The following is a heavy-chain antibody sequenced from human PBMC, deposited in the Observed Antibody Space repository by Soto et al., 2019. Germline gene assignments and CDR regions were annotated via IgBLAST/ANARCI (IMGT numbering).Heavy chain of an antibody. J-gene: IGHJ4*02. D-gene: IGHD1-26*01. CDR3: ARGGQWDFLSDY. CDR2: ASAYNGNT. V-gene: IGHV1-18*01. CDR1: GYTFTRYY. Sequence: QVQLVQSGAEVKKPGASVKVSCMASGYTFTRYYINWVRQAPGQGLEWMGWASAYNGNTHYEQKPQGXVXXXTXPSTSTAYMELRSLRSDDTAVYFCARGGQWDFLSDYWGQGTLVTVSS.